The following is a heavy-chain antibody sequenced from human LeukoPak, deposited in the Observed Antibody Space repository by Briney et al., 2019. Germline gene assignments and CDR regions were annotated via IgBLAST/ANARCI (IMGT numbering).Heavy chain of an antibody. D-gene: IGHD6-6*01. CDR3: ARVSGAGRPLYYYYMDV. CDR1: GYSISSGYY. CDR2: IYYSGAT. V-gene: IGHV4-38-2*02. J-gene: IGHJ6*03. Sequence: SETLSLTCTVSGYSISSGYYWGWIRQPPGKGLEWLGNIYYSGATYYNPSLKSRVTISVDTSKNQFSLNLNSVTAADTAVYYCARVSGAGRPLYYYYMDVWGKGTTVTVSS.